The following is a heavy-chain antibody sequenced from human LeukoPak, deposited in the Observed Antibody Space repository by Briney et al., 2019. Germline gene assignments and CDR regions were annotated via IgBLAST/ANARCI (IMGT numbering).Heavy chain of an antibody. J-gene: IGHJ5*02. CDR2: ISSSSSYI. CDR3: ARDDYSNQGWFDP. V-gene: IGHV3-21*01. D-gene: IGHD4-11*01. CDR1: GFTFSSYS. Sequence: PGGSLRLSCVASGFTFSSYSMNWVRQAPGKGLEWVSSISSSSSYIYYADSVKGRFTISRDNAKNSLYLQTNSLRAEDTAVYYCARDDYSNQGWFDPWGQGTLVTVSS.